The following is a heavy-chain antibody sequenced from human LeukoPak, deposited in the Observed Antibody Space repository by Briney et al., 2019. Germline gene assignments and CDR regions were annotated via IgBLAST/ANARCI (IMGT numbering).Heavy chain of an antibody. CDR2: ISYDGSNK. Sequence: GRSLRLSCAASGFTFSSYAMHWARQAPGKGLEWVAVISYDGSNKYYADSVKGRFTISRDNSKNTLYLQMNSLRAEDTAVYYCARESRDYYYGMDVWGQGTTVTVSS. CDR1: GFTFSSYA. J-gene: IGHJ6*02. CDR3: ARESRDYYYGMDV. D-gene: IGHD2-21*01. V-gene: IGHV3-30*04.